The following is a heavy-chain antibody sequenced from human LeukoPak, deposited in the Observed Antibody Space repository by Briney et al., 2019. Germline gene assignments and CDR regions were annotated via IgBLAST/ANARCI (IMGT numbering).Heavy chain of an antibody. CDR1: GGSVTSGGYY. V-gene: IGHV4-31*03. D-gene: IGHD2-15*01. CDR3: ARASQYCSGGRCYPYYFDY. CDR2: IYYSGST. J-gene: IGHJ4*02. Sequence: KPSETLSLTCTVSGGSVTSGGYYWTWTRQHPGKGLEWIGSIYYSGSTYYNPYLESRITISSDTSENRFSLRLRSVTAADTAVYYCARASQYCSGGRCYPYYFDYWGQGTLVTVSS.